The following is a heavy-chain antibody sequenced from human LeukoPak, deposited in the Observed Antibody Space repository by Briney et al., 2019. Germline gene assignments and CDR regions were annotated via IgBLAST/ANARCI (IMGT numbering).Heavy chain of an antibody. CDR2: INTDGSST. J-gene: IGHJ3*02. D-gene: IGHD3-3*01. Sequence: GGSLRLSCAASGFTFSSYWMHWVRHAPGKGLVWVSRINTDGSSTSYADSVKGRFTISRDNAKNTLYLQMNSLRAEDTAVYYCARDMYYDFWSGYRDGFDTWGQGTMVTVSS. CDR1: GFTFSSYW. V-gene: IGHV3-74*01. CDR3: ARDMYYDFWSGYRDGFDT.